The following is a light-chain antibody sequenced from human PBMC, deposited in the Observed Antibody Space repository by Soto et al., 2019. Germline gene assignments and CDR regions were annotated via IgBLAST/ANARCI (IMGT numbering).Light chain of an antibody. V-gene: IGKV3-15*01. CDR2: GAS. CDR1: QSVSNN. J-gene: IGKJ5*01. CDR3: QQYNNWPYF. Sequence: EVVMTQSPATLSVSPGERATLSCRASQSVSNNYLAWYQQKPGQAPRLLIYGASNRATGIPARFSGSGSGTEFTLTISSLQSEDFAVYYCQQYNNWPYFFGQGTRLEIK.